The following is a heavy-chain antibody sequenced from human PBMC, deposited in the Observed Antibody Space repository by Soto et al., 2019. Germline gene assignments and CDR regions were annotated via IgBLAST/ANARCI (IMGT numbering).Heavy chain of an antibody. CDR1: GFTFTTYA. V-gene: IGHV3-23*01. CDR2: ISGSGAGT. Sequence: LLESGGGLVQPGGSLRLSCAASGFTFTTYAMGWVRQAPGKGLEWVSSISGSGAGTFYADSVKGRFTISRYNAKKMVYLQMNGLRADDTALYYCAKAALTVAGNTCASWGQGTLVTVSS. D-gene: IGHD6-19*01. CDR3: AKAALTVAGNTCAS. J-gene: IGHJ5*02.